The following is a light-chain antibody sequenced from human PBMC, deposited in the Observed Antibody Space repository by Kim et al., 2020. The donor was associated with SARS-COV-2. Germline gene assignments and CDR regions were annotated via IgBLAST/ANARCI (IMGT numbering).Light chain of an antibody. Sequence: GSPGERATLSWRASQSVGTNLAWYQQKPGQAPRLLIHSASTRATGIPARFSGSGSGTEFTLTISSLQSEDFAVYYCQQYNNWPPLTFGGGTKLEI. J-gene: IGKJ4*01. CDR3: QQYNNWPPLT. CDR2: SAS. V-gene: IGKV3-15*01. CDR1: QSVGTN.